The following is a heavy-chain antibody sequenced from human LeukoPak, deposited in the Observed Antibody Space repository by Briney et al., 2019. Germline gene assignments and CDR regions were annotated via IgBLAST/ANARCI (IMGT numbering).Heavy chain of an antibody. CDR2: ISYDGSNK. CDR3: DTEYQQGALDYDVWSGFDY. Sequence: GGSLRLSCAASGFTFSIYAMHWVRQAPGKGLEWVAVISYDGSNKYYADSVTGRFTISRDNSKNTPYLQMNSLRAEDTAVYDCDTEYQQGALDYDVWSGFDYWGQGPLVTASS. J-gene: IGHJ4*02. V-gene: IGHV3-30-3*01. D-gene: IGHD3-3*01. CDR1: GFTFSIYA.